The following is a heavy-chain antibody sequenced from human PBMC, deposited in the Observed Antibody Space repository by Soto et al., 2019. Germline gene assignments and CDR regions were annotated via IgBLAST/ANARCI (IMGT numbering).Heavy chain of an antibody. CDR1: GFTFSSYG. D-gene: IGHD6-19*01. V-gene: IGHV3-33*01. J-gene: IGHJ6*02. Sequence: GGSLRLSCAASGFTFSSYGMHWVRQAPGKGLEWVAVIWYDGSNKYYADSVKGRFTISRDNSKNTLYLQMNSRRAEDTAVYYCAITGLVHSYSGMDVWGQGTTVTVSS. CDR2: IWYDGSNK. CDR3: AITGLVHSYSGMDV.